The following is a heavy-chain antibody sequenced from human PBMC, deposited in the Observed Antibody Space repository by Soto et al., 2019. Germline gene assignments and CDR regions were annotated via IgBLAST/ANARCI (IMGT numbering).Heavy chain of an antibody. CDR2: INAGNGNT. Sequence: GASGKVSCKGSGYTFTRYAMHCGRQAPGQRLEWMGWINAGNGNTKYSQKFQGRVIITRDTSASTAYMELSSLRSEDTAVYYCARGYTFPFDPWGQGTLVTVSS. CDR3: ARGYTFPFDP. V-gene: IGHV1-3*01. D-gene: IGHD1-26*01. J-gene: IGHJ5*02. CDR1: GYTFTRYA.